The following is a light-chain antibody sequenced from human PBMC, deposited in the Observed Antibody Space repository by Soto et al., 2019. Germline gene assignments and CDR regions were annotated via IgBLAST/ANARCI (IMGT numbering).Light chain of an antibody. V-gene: IGKV3-11*01. CDR3: QQRNSWPLT. CDR1: QSADTY. J-gene: IGKJ4*01. CDR2: DAS. Sequence: EIVLTQSPATLSLSPGERATLSCRASQSADTYLAWYQQKPGQAPRLLIYDASNRATGIPARFSGIGSGTDFTLTISSLEPEDFAVYYCQQRNSWPLTFGGGTKVEFK.